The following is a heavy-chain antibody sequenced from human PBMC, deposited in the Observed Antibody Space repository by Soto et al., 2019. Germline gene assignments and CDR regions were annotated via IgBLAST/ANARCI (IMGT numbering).Heavy chain of an antibody. J-gene: IGHJ4*02. Sequence: SGPTLVNPTQTLTLTCTFSGFSITGNGEGVGWIRQPPGKALEWLALIYWTDDKRYSPSLRNRLTITLDNSKDQVILTMTDMGPADTATYYCAHGYVQLLATFHYFDSWGQGTQVTVSS. V-gene: IGHV2-5*01. CDR3: AHGYVQLLATFHYFDS. CDR1: GFSITGNGEG. D-gene: IGHD2-2*01. CDR2: IYWTDDK.